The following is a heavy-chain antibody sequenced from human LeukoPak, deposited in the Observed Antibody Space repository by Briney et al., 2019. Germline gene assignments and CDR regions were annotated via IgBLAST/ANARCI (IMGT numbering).Heavy chain of an antibody. J-gene: IGHJ4*02. CDR3: AKRRGVYDSSGYYHD. CDR2: LSYDGFTK. CDR1: GFTFSAST. V-gene: IGHV3-30*04. Sequence: GGSLRLSCVASGFTFSASTMHWVRQAPGKGLEWVAVLSYDGFTKYYADSVKGRFTISRDNSKNTLYLQMNSLRAEDTAVYYCAKRRGVYDSSGYYHDWGQGTLVTVSS. D-gene: IGHD3-22*01.